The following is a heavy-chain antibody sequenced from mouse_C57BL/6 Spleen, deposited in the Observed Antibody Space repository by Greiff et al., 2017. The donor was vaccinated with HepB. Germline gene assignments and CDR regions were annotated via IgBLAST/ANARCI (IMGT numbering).Heavy chain of an antibody. CDR3: ARGDYGSTDY. D-gene: IGHD1-1*01. J-gene: IGHJ2*01. Sequence: EVQLQQSGAELVRPGASVKLSCTASGFNIKDDYMHWVKQRPEQGLEWIGWIDPENGDTEYASKFQGKATITADTSSNTAYMQLSSLTSEDSAVYFCARGDYGSTDYWGQGTTLTVSS. CDR1: GFNIKDDY. CDR2: IDPENGDT. V-gene: IGHV14-4*01.